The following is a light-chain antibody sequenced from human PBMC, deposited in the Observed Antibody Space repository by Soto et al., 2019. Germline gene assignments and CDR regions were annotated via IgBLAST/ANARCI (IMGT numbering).Light chain of an antibody. J-gene: IGLJ1*01. V-gene: IGLV2-14*01. CDR3: SSYTNSSPFV. CDR2: DVS. Sequence: QSALTQPASVSGSPGQSITISCTGTSSDVGGYNYVSWYQQHPGKAPKLMIYDVSNWPSGVSNRFSGSKSGNTASLTISGLQAEDEADYYCSSYTNSSPFVFGIGTKLTVL. CDR1: SSDVGGYNY.